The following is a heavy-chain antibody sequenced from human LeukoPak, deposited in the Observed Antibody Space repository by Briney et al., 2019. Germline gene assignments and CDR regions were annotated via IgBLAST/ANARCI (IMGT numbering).Heavy chain of an antibody. Sequence: SETLSLTCTVSGGSITITNYYWGWIRQPPGKGLEWVGNIYHDGSTYYNPSLKSRVTMSVDTSKNQFSLKLGSVTAADTAVYFCARQAAVIGDYWGQGTLVTVSS. V-gene: IGHV4-39*01. D-gene: IGHD3-22*01. CDR1: GGSITITNYY. CDR3: ARQAAVIGDY. CDR2: IYHDGST. J-gene: IGHJ4*02.